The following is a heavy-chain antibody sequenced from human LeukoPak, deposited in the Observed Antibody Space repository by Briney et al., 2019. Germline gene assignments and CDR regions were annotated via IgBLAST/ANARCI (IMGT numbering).Heavy chain of an antibody. CDR1: GYTFTRYD. D-gene: IGHD3-10*01. Sequence: ASVKGFCKASGYTFTRYDINWVRQATGQGLEWMGWMNPSSGNTGYAQKFQGRVTMTRNTSISTAYMELSSLRSEDTAVYYCARVGRPYGSGSYYTYWGQGTLVTVSS. CDR2: MNPSSGNT. J-gene: IGHJ4*02. CDR3: ARVGRPYGSGSYYTY. V-gene: IGHV1-8*01.